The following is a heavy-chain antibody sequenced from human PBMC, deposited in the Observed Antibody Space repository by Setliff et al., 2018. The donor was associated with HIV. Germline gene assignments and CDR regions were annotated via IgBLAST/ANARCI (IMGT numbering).Heavy chain of an antibody. CDR3: ANLWEVGA. CDR1: GFYFTNYS. J-gene: IGHJ5*02. D-gene: IGHD1-26*01. CDR2: ISSSSSYI. V-gene: IGHV3-21*04. Sequence: SLRLSCVVSGFYFTNYSMNWVRQAPGKGLEWVSSISSSSSYIYYADSVKGRFTISRDNARTSLYLEMSSLRVEDTAVYLCANLWEVGAWGQGTLVTVSS.